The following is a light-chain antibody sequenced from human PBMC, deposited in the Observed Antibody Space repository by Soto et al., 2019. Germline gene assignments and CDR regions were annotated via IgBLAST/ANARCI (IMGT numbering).Light chain of an antibody. CDR2: DIS. Sequence: QSALTQPASVSGSPGQSITISCTGTSSYVGSYNVVSWYQPHPGKAPKLMIFDISKRPSGVSNRFSGSKSVNTDSLTISGLQAEYEVDYFCFSYTCSVTLDDFGAGTKVTAL. CDR1: SSYVGSYNV. J-gene: IGLJ1*01. V-gene: IGLV2-23*02. CDR3: FSYTCSVTLDD.